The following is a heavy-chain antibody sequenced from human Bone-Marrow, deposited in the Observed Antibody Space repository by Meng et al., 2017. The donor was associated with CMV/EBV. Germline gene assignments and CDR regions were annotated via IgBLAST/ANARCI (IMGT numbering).Heavy chain of an antibody. CDR2: INPNSGGT. Sequence: ASVKVSCKASGYTFTGYYMHWVRQAPGQGLEWMGWINPNSGGTNYAQKFQGRVTMTRDTSMSTAYMELSRLRSDDTAVYYCATISMGYYYYGMDVWGQGTTVTVSS. CDR3: ATISMGYYYYGMDV. J-gene: IGHJ6*02. D-gene: IGHD3-9*01. V-gene: IGHV1-2*02. CDR1: GYTFTGYY.